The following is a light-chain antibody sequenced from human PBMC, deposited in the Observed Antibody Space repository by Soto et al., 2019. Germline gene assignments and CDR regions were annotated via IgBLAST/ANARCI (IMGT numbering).Light chain of an antibody. J-gene: IGKJ2*01. Sequence: EIVVQQSPGTLSLSPGERATLPCRASQSVSSNHLAWYQQKPGQAPRLLIFASTGRPAVIPDRFSGSGSGTDFTLTISRLEPEDSAMYYCQQYGSSPYTFGQGTKVDIK. CDR3: QQYGSSPYT. CDR2: AST. V-gene: IGKV3-20*01. CDR1: QSVSSNH.